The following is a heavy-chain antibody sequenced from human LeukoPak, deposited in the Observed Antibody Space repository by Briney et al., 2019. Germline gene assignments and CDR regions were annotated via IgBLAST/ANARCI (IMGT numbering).Heavy chain of an antibody. V-gene: IGHV3-7*01. Sequence: PGGSLRLSCAASGFTFSNYWLTWVRQAPGQGLEWVANIKQDGSEKHYVDSVKGRFTISRDNAKNSLYLQMNSLRVEGTAVYYCARDRQIAYWGQGTLVTVSS. CDR2: IKQDGSEK. CDR1: GFTFSNYW. J-gene: IGHJ4*02. CDR3: ARDRQIAY.